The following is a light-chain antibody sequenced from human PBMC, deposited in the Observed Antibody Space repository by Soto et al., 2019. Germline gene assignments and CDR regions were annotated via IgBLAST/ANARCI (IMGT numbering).Light chain of an antibody. J-gene: IGKJ3*01. CDR2: AAS. Sequence: DIPMTQSPSSLSASVGDRVTITCRASQSISSYLNWYQQKPGKAPKLLIYAASSLQSGVPSRFSGSGSWTDFTLTISSLQPEDFATYYCQQSYSTPFTFGPGTKVDI. CDR1: QSISSY. V-gene: IGKV1-39*01. CDR3: QQSYSTPFT.